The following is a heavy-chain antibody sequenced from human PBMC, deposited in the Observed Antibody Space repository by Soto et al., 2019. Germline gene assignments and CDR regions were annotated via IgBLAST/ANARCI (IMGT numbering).Heavy chain of an antibody. Sequence: QVQLVQSGAEVKKPGASVKVSCKASGYTFTSYAMHWVRQAPGQRLEWMGWINAGNGNTKYSQKFQVRVIITRDTSASTAYMELSSLRSEDTAVYYCAKGYYYYYMDVWGKGTTVTVSS. V-gene: IGHV1-3*01. J-gene: IGHJ6*03. CDR3: AKGYYYYYMDV. CDR2: INAGNGNT. CDR1: GYTFTSYA.